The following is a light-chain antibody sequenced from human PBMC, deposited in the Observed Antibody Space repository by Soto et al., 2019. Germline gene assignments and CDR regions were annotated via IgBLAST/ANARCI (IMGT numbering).Light chain of an antibody. CDR2: AAS. CDR1: QNINSY. CDR3: QESYNLHT. Sequence: DIQMTQSPSSLSASVGDRVTITCRASQNINSYLNWYQQKVGKAPKLLIYAASTLQSGVPLRFRGSGSGTDFTLTISSLQPEDFATYYCQESYNLHTFGGGTKVEIK. J-gene: IGKJ4*01. V-gene: IGKV1-39*01.